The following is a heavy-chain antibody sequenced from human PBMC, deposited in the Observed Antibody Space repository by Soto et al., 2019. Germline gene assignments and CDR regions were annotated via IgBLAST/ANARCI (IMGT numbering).Heavy chain of an antibody. J-gene: IGHJ4*02. D-gene: IGHD5-18*01. Sequence: EVQLLESGGGLVQPGGSLRLSCAASGFTFSSYAMSWVRQAPGKGLEWVSAISGSGGSTYYADSVKGRFTISRDNSKNTLYLQMNSLRAEDTAVYYCATDRYSYGYGLHCYWGQGTLVTVSS. V-gene: IGHV3-23*01. CDR1: GFTFSSYA. CDR3: ATDRYSYGYGLHCY. CDR2: ISGSGGST.